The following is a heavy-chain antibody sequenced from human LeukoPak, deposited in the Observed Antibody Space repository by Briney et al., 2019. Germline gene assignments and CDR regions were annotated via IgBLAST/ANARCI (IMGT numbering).Heavy chain of an antibody. Sequence: SVTQSLPCTVCDRSISSYYWSWIRQPPGKGLEWIGYIKHSGRTNHNPSLKSRVTISVDTSKNEFYLKLSSVTAADTAMYYCARNQHSYDSSGPGYWYFDLWGRGTLVTVSS. CDR1: DRSISSYY. V-gene: IGHV4-59*01. CDR2: IKHSGRT. D-gene: IGHD3-22*01. CDR3: ARNQHSYDSSGPGYWYFDL. J-gene: IGHJ2*01.